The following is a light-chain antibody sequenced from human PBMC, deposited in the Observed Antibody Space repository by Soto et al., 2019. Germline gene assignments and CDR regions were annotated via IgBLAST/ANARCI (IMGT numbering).Light chain of an antibody. CDR3: QQYYCDPWR. Sequence: LPVSLGESATINCKSTQTVSHSSNNKKYLAWYQQKPGQPPKLLIYWASTRYSGVPDRFTGSGSGTDFTLTISSLQAEDVAVYCCQQYYCDPWRFGQGTKVEIK. V-gene: IGKV4-1*01. CDR2: WAS. J-gene: IGKJ1*01. CDR1: QTVSHSSNNKKY.